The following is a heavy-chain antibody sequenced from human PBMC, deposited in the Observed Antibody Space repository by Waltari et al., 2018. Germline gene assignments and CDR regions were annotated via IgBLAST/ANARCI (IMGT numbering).Heavy chain of an antibody. D-gene: IGHD2-15*01. J-gene: IGHJ4*02. V-gene: IGHV3-74*01. CDR3: AREGVGGLGY. CDR1: GSTFSRAW. CDR2: INTEGGST. Sequence: EVPLVESGGGLVQHGGSLRLSCAASGSTFSRAWMHWVRQAQGKGRVWVSRINTEGGSTSYADSVKGRFTISRDNAKNTLYLQMNSLRAEDTAVYYCAREGVGGLGYWGQGTLVTVSS.